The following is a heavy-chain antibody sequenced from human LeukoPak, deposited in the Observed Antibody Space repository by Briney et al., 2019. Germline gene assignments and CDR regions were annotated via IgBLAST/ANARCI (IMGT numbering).Heavy chain of an antibody. V-gene: IGHV3-21*01. J-gene: IGHJ6*03. CDR1: GFTFSSYS. Sequence: PGGSLRLSCAASGFTFSSYSMNWVRQAPGKGLEWVSSISSSSSYIYYADSVKGRFTISRDNAKNSLYLQMNSLRAEDTAVYYCARDYYDFWSGDYYYMDVWGKGTTVAVFS. CDR3: ARDYYDFWSGDYYYMDV. D-gene: IGHD3-3*01. CDR2: ISSSSSYI.